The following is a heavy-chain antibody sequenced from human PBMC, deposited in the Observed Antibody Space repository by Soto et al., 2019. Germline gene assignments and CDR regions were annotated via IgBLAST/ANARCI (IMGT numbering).Heavy chain of an antibody. CDR1: GGSISGYY. D-gene: IGHD2-21*02. CDR3: ARDLWGYCGTDCYPLDV. V-gene: IGHV4-59*01. Sequence: SETLSLTCTVSGGSISGYYWSWIRQPPGKGLEWIGYMYNTGSTVYNPSFKSRVTISVDTPKSQFSLRLNSVTAADTAVYYCARDLWGYCGTDCYPLDVWGQGTTVTVS. CDR2: MYNTGST. J-gene: IGHJ6*02.